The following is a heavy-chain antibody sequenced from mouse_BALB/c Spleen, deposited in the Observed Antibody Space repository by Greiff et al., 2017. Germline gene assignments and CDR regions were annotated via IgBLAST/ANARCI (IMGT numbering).Heavy chain of an antibody. D-gene: IGHD1-1*01. CDR2: IYPSDSYT. CDR1: GYTFTSYW. J-gene: IGHJ2*01. V-gene: IGHV1-69*02. Sequence: QVQLKQPGAELVRPGASVKLSCTASGYTFTSYWINWVKQRPGQGLEWIGNIYPSDSYTNYNQKFKDKATLTVDKSSSTAYMQLSSPTSEDSAVYYCTRGNYYGRGDYFDYWGQGTTLTVSS. CDR3: TRGNYYGRGDYFDY.